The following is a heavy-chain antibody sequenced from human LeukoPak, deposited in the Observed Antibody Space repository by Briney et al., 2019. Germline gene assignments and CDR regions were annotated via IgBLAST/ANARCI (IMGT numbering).Heavy chain of an antibody. CDR1: GGSISSYY. D-gene: IGHD6-19*01. J-gene: IGHJ4*02. V-gene: IGHV4-59*01. Sequence: TSETLSLACTVSGGSISSYYWSWIRQPPGKGLEWIGYIYYSGSTNYNPSLKSRVTISVDTSKNQFSLKLSSVTAADTAVYYCARGDHDSSGCYWAFDYWGQGTLVTVSS. CDR3: ARGDHDSSGCYWAFDY. CDR2: IYYSGST.